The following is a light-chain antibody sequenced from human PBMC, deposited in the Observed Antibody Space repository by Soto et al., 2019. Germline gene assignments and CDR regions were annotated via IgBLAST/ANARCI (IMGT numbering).Light chain of an antibody. V-gene: IGKV3-11*01. J-gene: IGKJ1*01. CDR2: DAS. Sequence: EIVLTQSPATLSLSPGERATLSCRASQSVSSYLAWYQQKPGQAPRLLIYDASNRATGIPARFSGSGSGTDCTLTISSLEPEDCAVYYCQQRNNWPWTFGQGTKVEIK. CDR1: QSVSSY. CDR3: QQRNNWPWT.